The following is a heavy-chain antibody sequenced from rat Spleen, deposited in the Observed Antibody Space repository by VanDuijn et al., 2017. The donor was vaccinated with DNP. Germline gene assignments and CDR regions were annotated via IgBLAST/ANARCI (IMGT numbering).Heavy chain of an antibody. CDR1: GFTFSKYG. D-gene: IGHD1-9*01. CDR2: ISYDGDST. V-gene: IGHV5-22*01. Sequence: EVQLVESGGGLVQPGRSLKLSCVASGFTFSKYGMAWVRQAPTKGLECVAYISYDGDSTYYGDSVKGRFTISRDNAKSTLYLQMNSLRSEDMATYYCARWDSTGITTGFAYWGQGTLVTVSS. J-gene: IGHJ3*01. CDR3: ARWDSTGITTGFAY.